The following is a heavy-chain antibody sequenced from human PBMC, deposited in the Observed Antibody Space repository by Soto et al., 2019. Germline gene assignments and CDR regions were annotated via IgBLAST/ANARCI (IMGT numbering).Heavy chain of an antibody. CDR3: ARIITPLDAFDI. CDR1: GYTFTSYY. CDR2: INPSGGST. V-gene: IGHV1-46*01. J-gene: IGHJ3*02. D-gene: IGHD3-22*01. Sequence: VASVKVSCKASGYTFTSYYMHWVRQAPGQGPEWMGIINPSGGSTSYAQKFQGRVTMTRDTSTSTVYMELSSLRSEDTAVYYCARIITPLDAFDIWGQGTMVTVSS.